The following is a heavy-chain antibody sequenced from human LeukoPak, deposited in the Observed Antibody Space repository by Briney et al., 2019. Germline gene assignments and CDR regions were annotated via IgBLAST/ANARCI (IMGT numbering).Heavy chain of an antibody. CDR2: IYYSGST. D-gene: IGHD3-10*01. J-gene: IGHJ3*02. V-gene: IGHV4-39*07. CDR3: ARDGLSMVRGVGGI. Sequence: SETLSLTCTDSGGSISSSSYYWGWIRQPPGKGLEWIGSIYYSGSTYYNPSLKSRVTISVDTSKNQFSLKLSSVTAADTAVYYCARDGLSMVRGVGGIWGQGTMVTVSS. CDR1: GGSISSSSYY.